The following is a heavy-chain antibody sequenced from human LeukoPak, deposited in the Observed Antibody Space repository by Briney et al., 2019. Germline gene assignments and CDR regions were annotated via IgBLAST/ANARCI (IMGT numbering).Heavy chain of an antibody. Sequence: SKTLSLTCAVYGGSFSGYYWSWIRQPPGKGLEWIGEINHSGSTNYNPSLKSRVTISVDTSKNQFSLKLSSVTAADTAVYYCARERSLGVVTAITWFDPWGQGTLVTVSS. CDR1: GGSFSGYY. CDR3: ARERSLGVVTAITWFDP. V-gene: IGHV4-34*01. CDR2: INHSGST. D-gene: IGHD2-21*02. J-gene: IGHJ5*02.